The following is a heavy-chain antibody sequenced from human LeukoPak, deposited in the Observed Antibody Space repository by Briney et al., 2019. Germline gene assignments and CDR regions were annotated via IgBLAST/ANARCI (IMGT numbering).Heavy chain of an antibody. D-gene: IGHD3-22*01. CDR1: GFTSSSYS. Sequence: GGSLRLSCAASGFTSSSYSMNWVRQAPGKGLEWVSYISSSSSTIYYADSVKGRFTISRDNAKNSLYLQMNSLRAEDTAVYYCARDRGYYDYWGQGTLVTVSS. CDR3: ARDRGYYDY. J-gene: IGHJ4*02. CDR2: ISSSSSTI. V-gene: IGHV3-48*01.